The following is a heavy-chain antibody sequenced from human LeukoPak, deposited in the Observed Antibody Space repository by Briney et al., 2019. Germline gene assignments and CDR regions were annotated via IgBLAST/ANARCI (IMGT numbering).Heavy chain of an antibody. CDR1: GYTFTSYD. D-gene: IGHD3-3*01. CDR2: MNPNSGNT. V-gene: IGHV1-8*01. J-gene: IGHJ4*02. Sequence: ASVKVSCKASGYTFTSYDINWVRQATGQGLEWMGWMNPNSGNTGYAHKFQSRGIMTRKDSISTAYMELSSLRSEDTAVYYCARDLEESHYWGQGTLVTVSS. CDR3: ARDLEESHY.